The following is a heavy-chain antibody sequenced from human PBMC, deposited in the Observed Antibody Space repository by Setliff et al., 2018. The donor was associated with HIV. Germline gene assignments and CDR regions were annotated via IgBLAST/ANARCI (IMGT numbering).Heavy chain of an antibody. CDR2: IYHSGST. V-gene: IGHV4-4*02. D-gene: IGHD4-17*01. CDR3: ARGPKLTTRREGVFDT. CDR1: GGFISSGDYS. J-gene: IGHJ3*02. Sequence: KTSETLSLTCTVTGGFISSGDYSWSWVRQPPGKGLEWIGEIYHSGSTKYNPSLKSRVTISVDKSKNQFSLRLSSVTAADTAMYYCARGPKLTTRREGVFDTWGRGTMVTVSS.